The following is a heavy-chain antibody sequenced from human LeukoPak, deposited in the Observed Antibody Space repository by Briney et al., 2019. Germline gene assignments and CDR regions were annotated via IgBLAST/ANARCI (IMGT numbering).Heavy chain of an antibody. J-gene: IGHJ5*02. V-gene: IGHV4-30-4*08. CDR2: IYYNGST. CDR1: GGSISSGDYY. D-gene: IGHD3-10*01. CDR3: ARTSLGGAWFDP. Sequence: PSETLSLTCTVSGGSISSGDYYWSWIRQPPGKGLEWVGYIYYNGSTYYNPSLKSRVTISVDTSKNQFSLKLSSVTAADTAVYYCARTSLGGAWFDPWGQGTLVTVSS.